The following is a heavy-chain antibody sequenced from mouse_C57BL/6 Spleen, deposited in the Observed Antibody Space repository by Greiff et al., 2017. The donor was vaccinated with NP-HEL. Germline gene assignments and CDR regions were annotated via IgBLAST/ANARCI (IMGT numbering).Heavy chain of an antibody. CDR2: ISNLAYSI. Sequence: DVRLVESGGGLVQPGGSLKLSCAASGFTFSDYGMAWVRQAPRKGPEWVAFISNLAYSIYYADTVTGRFTISRENAKNTLYLEMSSLRSEDTAMYYCARHGDYGSSYDWYFDVWGTGTTVTVSS. V-gene: IGHV5-15*01. CDR1: GFTFSDYG. J-gene: IGHJ1*03. D-gene: IGHD1-1*01. CDR3: ARHGDYGSSYDWYFDV.